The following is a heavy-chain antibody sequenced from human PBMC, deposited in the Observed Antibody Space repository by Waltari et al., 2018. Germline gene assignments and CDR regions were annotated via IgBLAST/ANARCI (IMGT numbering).Heavy chain of an antibody. J-gene: IGHJ4*02. CDR2: IKQDGSEK. V-gene: IGHV3-7*01. Sequence: EVQLVESGGGLVQPGGSLRLSCAASGFTFSSYWMSWVRQAPGKGLECVANIKQDGSEKDYVDSVKGRFTISRDNARNSVYLQLNSLRAEDTAVYYCARGNRYSLRWPLYYFDYWGQGTEVTVPS. CDR1: GFTFSSYW. D-gene: IGHD5-12*01. CDR3: ARGNRYSLRWPLYYFDY.